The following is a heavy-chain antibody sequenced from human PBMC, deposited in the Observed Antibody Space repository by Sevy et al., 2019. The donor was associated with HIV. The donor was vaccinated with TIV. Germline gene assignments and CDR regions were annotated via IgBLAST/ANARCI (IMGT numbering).Heavy chain of an antibody. D-gene: IGHD3-16*02. CDR2: ISAYNGNT. Sequence: ASVKVSCKASGYIFTSYGITWVRQAPGQGLEWMGWISAYNGNTNYAQKLQGRVTMTTDRSTSTAYMELRSLRSDDTAVYYCARDPGEKDYVWGSYRSTLYFDYWGQGTLVTVSS. V-gene: IGHV1-18*01. CDR3: ARDPGEKDYVWGSYRSTLYFDY. J-gene: IGHJ4*02. CDR1: GYIFTSYG.